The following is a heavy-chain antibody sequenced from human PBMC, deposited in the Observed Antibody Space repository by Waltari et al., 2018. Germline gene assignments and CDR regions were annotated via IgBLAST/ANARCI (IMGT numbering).Heavy chain of an antibody. CDR2: IYYSGRP. V-gene: IGHV4-31*03. D-gene: IGHD1-26*01. CDR3: AGGVSGSYLGIDY. Sequence: QVQLQESGPGLVKPSQTLSLTCTVSGGSISSGGYYWIWIRQHPGKGLEWIGYIYYSGRPYYNPSLKSRVTISVDTSKNQFSLKLSSVTAADTAVYYCAGGVSGSYLGIDYWGQGTLVTVSS. J-gene: IGHJ4*02. CDR1: GGSISSGGYY.